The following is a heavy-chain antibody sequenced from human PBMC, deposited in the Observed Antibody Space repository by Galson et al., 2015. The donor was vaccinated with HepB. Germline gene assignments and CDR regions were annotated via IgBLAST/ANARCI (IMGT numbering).Heavy chain of an antibody. J-gene: IGHJ5*02. V-gene: IGHV3-64D*06. D-gene: IGHD3-22*01. CDR1: GFRFSDYA. Sequence: SLRLSCAASGFRFSDYAMHWVRQAPGKGLEYVSAISRNGGSTLFADSVKGRFTISRDNSKNTLYLQMSSLRVEDTAVYYCVKDLYDSSGYYYPLDTWGQGTLATVSS. CDR3: VKDLYDSSGYYYPLDT. CDR2: ISRNGGST.